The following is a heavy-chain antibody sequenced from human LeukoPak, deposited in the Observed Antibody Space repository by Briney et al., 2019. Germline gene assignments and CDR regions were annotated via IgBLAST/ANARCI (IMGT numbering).Heavy chain of an antibody. D-gene: IGHD5-12*01. V-gene: IGHV1-46*01. CDR2: INPSGGST. CDR3: AREIHNYDSDYYYYMDV. J-gene: IGHJ6*03. Sequence: ASVKVSCKASGYTFTSYYMHWVRQAPGQGLEWMGIINPSGGSTSYAQKFQGRVTMTRDMSTSTVYMELRSLRSEDTAVYYCAREIHNYDSDYYYYMDVWGKGTTVTVSS. CDR1: GYTFTSYY.